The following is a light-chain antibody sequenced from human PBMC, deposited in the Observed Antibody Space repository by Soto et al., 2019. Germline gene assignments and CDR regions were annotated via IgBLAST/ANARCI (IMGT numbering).Light chain of an antibody. V-gene: IGKV3-20*01. Sequence: EIVMTQSPGTLSVSPGETATLSCRASQSVSNNYLSWLQQTPGQAPRLLIYGSSSTAAVIPDRCSGRGSGTDSTHTISRLEAVEISVYYCYHYCISPLYTFGPGTKVDIK. CDR3: YHYCISPLYT. J-gene: IGKJ3*01. CDR1: QSVSNNY. CDR2: GSS.